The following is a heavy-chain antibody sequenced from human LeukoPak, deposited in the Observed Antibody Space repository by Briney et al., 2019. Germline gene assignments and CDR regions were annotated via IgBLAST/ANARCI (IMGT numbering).Heavy chain of an antibody. V-gene: IGHV3-48*04. Sequence: GGSLRLSCAASGFTFTNYSVNWVRQAPGKGLEWVSYISSSSSTIYYADSVKGRFTISRDNAKNSVYLQMNSLRAEDTAVYYCARDPYSNSWYAEYFHHWGQGTLVTVSS. D-gene: IGHD6-13*01. CDR2: ISSSSSTI. CDR3: ARDPYSNSWYAEYFHH. CDR1: GFTFTNYS. J-gene: IGHJ1*01.